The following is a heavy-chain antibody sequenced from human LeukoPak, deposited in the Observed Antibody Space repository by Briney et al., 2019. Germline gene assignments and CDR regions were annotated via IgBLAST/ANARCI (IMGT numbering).Heavy chain of an antibody. D-gene: IGHD3-9*01. Sequence: GESLKISCKGSGYSFTSYWIGWVRQMPGKGLEWMGIIYPGDSDTRYSPSFQGQVTISADKSISTAYLQWSSLKASDTAMYYCARLAYFDWFANYYYGMDVWGQGTTVTVSS. CDR3: ARLAYFDWFANYYYGMDV. CDR1: GYSFTSYW. V-gene: IGHV5-51*01. CDR2: IYPGDSDT. J-gene: IGHJ6*02.